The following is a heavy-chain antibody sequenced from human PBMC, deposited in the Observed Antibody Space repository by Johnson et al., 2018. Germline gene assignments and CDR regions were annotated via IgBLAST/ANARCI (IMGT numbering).Heavy chain of an antibody. J-gene: IGHJ3*02. CDR3: ARDAAVAGTRDAFDI. Sequence: QVQLVESGGGVVQPGRSLRLSCAASGFTFSSYGMQWVRQAPGKGLEWVAVIWYEGINKYYADSGKGRFTISRDNSKNTLYLQMNSRRAEDTAVYYCARDAAVAGTRDAFDIWGQGTMVTVSS. CDR1: GFTFSSYG. D-gene: IGHD6-19*01. CDR2: IWYEGINK. V-gene: IGHV3-33*01.